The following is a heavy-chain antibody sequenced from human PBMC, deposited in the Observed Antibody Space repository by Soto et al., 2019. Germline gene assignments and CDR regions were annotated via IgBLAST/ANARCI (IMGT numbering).Heavy chain of an antibody. CDR1: GFAFDEYA. J-gene: IGHJ4*02. CDR3: AKGLRGVMEASFAY. V-gene: IGHV3-9*01. CDR2: IIWNSGRI. Sequence: EVQLVESGGVLVQPGRSLRLSCAASGFAFDEYAMHWVRQAPGKGLEWVSGIIWNSGRIGYADSVKGRFTISRDNAKNSLYLQMNSLRAEDTALYYCAKGLRGVMEASFAYWGQGTLVTVSS. D-gene: IGHD3-10*01.